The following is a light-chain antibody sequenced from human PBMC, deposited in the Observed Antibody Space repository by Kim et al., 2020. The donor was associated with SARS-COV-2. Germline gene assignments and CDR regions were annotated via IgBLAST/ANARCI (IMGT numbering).Light chain of an antibody. V-gene: IGLV2-11*01. CDR2: DVH. CDR1: SGDIGAYVY. J-gene: IGLJ2*01. Sequence: QSALTQPRSVSGSPGQSVTISCSGTSGDIGAYVYVSWYQQHPGKAPKVVMYDVHMRPSGVPDRFSGSRSGNTASLTISGLQADDEADYYCCAYVGANNPVIFGGGTQLTVL. CDR3: CAYVGANNPVI.